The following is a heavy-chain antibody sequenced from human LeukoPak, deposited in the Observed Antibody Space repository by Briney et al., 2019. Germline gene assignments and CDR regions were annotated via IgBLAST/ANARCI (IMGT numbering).Heavy chain of an antibody. V-gene: IGHV3-13*01. J-gene: IGHJ6*02. CDR2: IGTAGDT. CDR3: ARDRSPEHYYASSHWDYYYGMDV. Sequence: GGSLRLSCAASGFTFSSYDMHWVRQATGKGLEWVSAIGTAGDTYYPGSVKGRFTISRENAKNSLYLQMNSLRAEDTAVYYCARDRSPEHYYASSHWDYYYGMDVWGQGTTVTVSS. D-gene: IGHD3-22*01. CDR1: GFTFSSYD.